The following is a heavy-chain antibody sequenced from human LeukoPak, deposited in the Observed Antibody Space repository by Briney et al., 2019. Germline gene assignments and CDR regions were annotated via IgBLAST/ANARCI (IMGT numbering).Heavy chain of an antibody. V-gene: IGHV3-23*01. D-gene: IGHD6-19*01. J-gene: IGHJ4*02. CDR2: ISGSGSST. CDR1: GFTFSSYA. CDR3: AKGVAVASPYYFDY. Sequence: GGSLRLTCAASGFTFSSYAMSWVRQAPGKGLEWVSPISGSGSSTYYADSVKGRFSISRDNSKNTLYLQMNSLRAEDTAVYYCAKGVAVASPYYFDYWGQGTLVTVSS.